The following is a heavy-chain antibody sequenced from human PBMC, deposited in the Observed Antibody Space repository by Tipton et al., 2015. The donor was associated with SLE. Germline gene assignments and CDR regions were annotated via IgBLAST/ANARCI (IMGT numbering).Heavy chain of an antibody. CDR1: GGSIRSYY. V-gene: IGHV4-59*01. CDR3: ARGPPFMEWERNWFDP. CDR2: ICHSGIT. J-gene: IGHJ5*02. Sequence: TLSLTCTVSGGSIRSYYWTWIRQPPGKRLEWIAYICHSGITNYNPSLQSRVTISVDRSKNQFSLKLTSVTAADTAVYYCARGPPFMEWERNWFDPWGQGTQVTVSS. D-gene: IGHD3-3*02.